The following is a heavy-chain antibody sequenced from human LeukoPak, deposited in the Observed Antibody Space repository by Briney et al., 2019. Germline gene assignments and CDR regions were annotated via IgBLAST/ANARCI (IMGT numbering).Heavy chain of an antibody. CDR2: IDGSGTIT. D-gene: IGHD3-22*01. Sequence: PGGSLRLSCAASGFTFSTYAMSWVRQAPGKGLEWVSAIDGSGTITYYADSVKGRFAISRDNSKNTLYLQMNSLRAEDTAVYYCAKDLQSSGYDYWGQGTLVTVSS. J-gene: IGHJ4*02. CDR3: AKDLQSSGYDY. V-gene: IGHV3-23*01. CDR1: GFTFSTYA.